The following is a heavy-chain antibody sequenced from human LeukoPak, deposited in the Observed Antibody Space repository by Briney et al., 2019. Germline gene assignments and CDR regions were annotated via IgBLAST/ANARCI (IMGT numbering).Heavy chain of an antibody. CDR2: ITDSGGDT. CDR1: GFTSSSYV. D-gene: IGHD2-15*01. CDR3: AKVGGGGYPYYFDY. V-gene: IGHV3-23*01. Sequence: GGSLRLSCAASGFTSSSYVMSWVRQAPGKGLEWVSAITDSGGDTYYADSVKGRFTISRDNSKNTLYLQMNSLRAEDTAVFYCAKVGGGGYPYYFDYWGQGTLVTVSS. J-gene: IGHJ4*02.